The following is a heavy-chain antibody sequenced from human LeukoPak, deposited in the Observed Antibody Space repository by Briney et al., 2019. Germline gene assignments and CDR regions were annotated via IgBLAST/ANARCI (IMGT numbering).Heavy chain of an antibody. D-gene: IGHD3-10*01. CDR1: GGTFSSYA. V-gene: IGHV1-69*05. CDR3: ASVYGSGSYYTRYYFDY. J-gene: IGHJ4*02. CDR2: IIPIFGTA. Sequence: SVKVSCKASGGTFSSYAISWVRQAPGQGLEWMGGIIPIFGTANYAQKFQGRVTITTDESTSTAYMELSSLRSEDTAVYYCASVYGSGSYYTRYYFDYWGQGTLVTVYS.